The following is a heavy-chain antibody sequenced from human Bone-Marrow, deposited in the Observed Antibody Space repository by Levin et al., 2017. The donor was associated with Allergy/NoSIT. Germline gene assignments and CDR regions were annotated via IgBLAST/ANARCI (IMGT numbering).Heavy chain of an antibody. CDR3: ARRQGRNSGSFES. CDR2: ISWNGGST. D-gene: IGHD1-26*01. J-gene: IGHJ4*02. Sequence: PGGSLRLSCAASGFTFDDYGMSWVRQPPGKGLEWVSGISWNGGSTGYADSVKGRFTVSRDNAKSSLYLQMSSLRDEETALYYCARRQGRNSGSFESWGQGTLVTVSS. V-gene: IGHV3-20*04. CDR1: GFTFDDYG.